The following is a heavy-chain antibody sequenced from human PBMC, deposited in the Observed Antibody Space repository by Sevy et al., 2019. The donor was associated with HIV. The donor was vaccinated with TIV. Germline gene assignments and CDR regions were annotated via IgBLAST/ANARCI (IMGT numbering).Heavy chain of an antibody. CDR1: GFIFSSFE. V-gene: IGHV3-48*03. CDR3: AKKRGQYDLGMDV. D-gene: IGHD1-1*01. CDR2: ISTSGSNR. Sequence: GGFLRLSCAASGFIFSSFEMNWVRQAPGKGLEWVSSISTSGSNRYYADSVKGRVTISRDNAKKSLYLQMNSLRAEDTAIYFCAKKRGQYDLGMDVWGQGTKVTVSS. J-gene: IGHJ6*02.